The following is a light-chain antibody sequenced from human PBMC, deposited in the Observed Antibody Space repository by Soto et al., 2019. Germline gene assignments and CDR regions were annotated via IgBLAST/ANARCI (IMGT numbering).Light chain of an antibody. Sequence: EIVMTQSPATLSVSPGERATLSCRASESINTNLAWYQQRPGQAPRLLIYAASARATGVPDRFSGSGSGTEFTLTISSLRSEDFAVYYCHQYHKWPPVTFGGGTKLGIK. V-gene: IGKV3-15*01. CDR3: HQYHKWPPVT. CDR1: ESINTN. J-gene: IGKJ4*01. CDR2: AAS.